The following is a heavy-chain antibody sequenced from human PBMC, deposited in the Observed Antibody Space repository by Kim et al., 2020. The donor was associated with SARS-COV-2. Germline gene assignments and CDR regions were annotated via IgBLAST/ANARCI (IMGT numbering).Heavy chain of an antibody. J-gene: IGHJ4*02. D-gene: IGHD3-3*01. Sequence: GGSLRLSCAASGFTFSSYEMNWVRQAPGKGLEWVSYISSSGSTIYYADSVKGRFTISRDNAKNSLYLQMNSLRAEDTAVYYCARDLGSRGYDFWSGYFGYWGQGTLVTVSS. V-gene: IGHV3-48*03. CDR3: ARDLGSRGYDFWSGYFGY. CDR2: ISSSGSTI. CDR1: GFTFSSYE.